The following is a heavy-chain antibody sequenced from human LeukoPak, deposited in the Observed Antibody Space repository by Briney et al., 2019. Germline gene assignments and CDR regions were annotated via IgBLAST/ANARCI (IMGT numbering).Heavy chain of an antibody. CDR2: INQGESAK. V-gene: IGHV3-7*01. CDR3: AKLLRDVTIYDF. Sequence: GGSLRLSCAASGFTFSRYWMSWVRQAPGKGLEWVASINQGESAKFYADSVRGRFTVSRDNVKNSLFLQMNFLRAEDTAFYYCAKLLRDVTIYDFWGHGTLVTVSS. J-gene: IGHJ4*01. CDR1: GFTFSRYW. D-gene: IGHD4-23*01.